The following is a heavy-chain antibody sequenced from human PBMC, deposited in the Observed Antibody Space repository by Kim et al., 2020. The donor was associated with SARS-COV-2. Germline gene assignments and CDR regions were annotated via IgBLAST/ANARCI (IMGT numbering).Heavy chain of an antibody. CDR2: ISYDGSQK. Sequence: GGSLRLSCAASGFTFSTYAMHWVRQAPGKGLEWVSVISYDGSQKYYADSVKGRFTISRDNSKSTLYLQMNSLRAEDTAVYYCADDSSGYPGDHWGQGTLVTVSS. CDR3: ADDSSGYPGDH. CDR1: GFTFSTYA. J-gene: IGHJ4*02. D-gene: IGHD3-22*01. V-gene: IGHV3-30*18.